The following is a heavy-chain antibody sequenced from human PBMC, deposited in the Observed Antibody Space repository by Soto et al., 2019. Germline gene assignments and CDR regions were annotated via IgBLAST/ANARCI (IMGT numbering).Heavy chain of an antibody. CDR1: GGSISSGDYY. Sequence: QVQLQESGPGLVKPSQTLSLTCTVSGGSISSGDYYWSWIRQPPGKGLEWIGYIYYSGSTYYNPSLKSXXTXSXXTSKNQFSLKLSSVTAADTAVYYCARGLLNNWFDPWGQGTLVTVSS. J-gene: IGHJ5*02. V-gene: IGHV4-30-4*01. CDR2: IYYSGST. D-gene: IGHD3-10*01. CDR3: ARGLLNNWFDP.